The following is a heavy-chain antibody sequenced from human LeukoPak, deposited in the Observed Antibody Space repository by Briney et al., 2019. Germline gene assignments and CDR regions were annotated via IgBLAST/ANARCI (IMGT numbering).Heavy chain of an antibody. Sequence: SVKVSCKASGGTFSSYAISWVRQAPGQGLEWMGGIIPIFGTANYAQKFQGRVTITADESTSTAYMELSSLRSEDTAVYYCARGSLCSGGSCYLTTVENYFDYWGQGTLVTVSS. CDR2: IIPIFGTA. D-gene: IGHD2-15*01. CDR3: ARGSLCSGGSCYLTTVENYFDY. CDR1: GGTFSSYA. J-gene: IGHJ4*02. V-gene: IGHV1-69*13.